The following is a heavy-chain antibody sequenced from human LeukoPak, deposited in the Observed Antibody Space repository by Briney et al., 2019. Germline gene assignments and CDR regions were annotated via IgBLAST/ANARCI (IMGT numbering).Heavy chain of an antibody. V-gene: IGHV3-53*01. CDR3: ARDLKHYYDSSGSG. CDR1: GFTFSSYW. D-gene: IGHD3-22*01. Sequence: PGGSLRLSCAASGFTFSSYWMTWVRQAPGKGLEWVSVIYSGGNTYYADSVKGRFTISRDNSKNTLYLQMNSLRAEDTAMYYCARDLKHYYDSSGSGWGQGTLVTVSS. CDR2: IYSGGNT. J-gene: IGHJ4*02.